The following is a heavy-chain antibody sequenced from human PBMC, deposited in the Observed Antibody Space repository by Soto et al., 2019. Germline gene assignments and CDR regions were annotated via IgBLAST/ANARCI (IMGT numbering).Heavy chain of an antibody. Sequence: SVKVSRKASGCTFSSYAISWVRLAPGQGLEWMGGIIPIFGTANYAQKFQGRVTITADESTSTAYMELSSLRSEDTAVYYCARVSSSSWDYFDYWGQGTLVTVSS. V-gene: IGHV1-69*13. CDR2: IIPIFGTA. D-gene: IGHD6-13*01. CDR3: ARVSSSSWDYFDY. J-gene: IGHJ4*02. CDR1: GCTFSSYA.